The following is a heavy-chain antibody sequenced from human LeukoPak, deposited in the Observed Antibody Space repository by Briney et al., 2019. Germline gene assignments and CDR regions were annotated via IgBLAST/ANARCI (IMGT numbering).Heavy chain of an antibody. Sequence: PGGSLRLSCADYGFTFSSYSMNWVRQAPGKGLEWVSSISSSSSYIYYADSVKGRFTISRDNAKNSLYLQMNSLRAEDTAVYYCARANKGGWLLDYWGQGTLVTVSS. CDR2: ISSSSSYI. V-gene: IGHV3-21*01. CDR1: GFTFSSYS. CDR3: ARANKGGWLLDY. J-gene: IGHJ4*02. D-gene: IGHD6-19*01.